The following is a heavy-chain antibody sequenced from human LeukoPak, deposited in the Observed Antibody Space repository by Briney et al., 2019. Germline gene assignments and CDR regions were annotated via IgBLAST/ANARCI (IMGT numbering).Heavy chain of an antibody. CDR1: GYTFSSYH. J-gene: IGHJ4*02. D-gene: IGHD6-13*01. V-gene: IGHV1-46*01. Sequence: ASVKVSCKASGYTFSSYHLHWVRQASGQGLEWMGIINPSGGSTSYAQKFQGRVTMTRDTSTSTVYMELSSLRSEDTAVYYCARVGSSTWYESDYWGQGTLVTVSS. CDR2: INPSGGST. CDR3: ARVGSSTWYESDY.